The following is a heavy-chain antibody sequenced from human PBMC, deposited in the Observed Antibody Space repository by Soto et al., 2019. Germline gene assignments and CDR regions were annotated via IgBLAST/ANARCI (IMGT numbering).Heavy chain of an antibody. V-gene: IGHV1-18*01. Sequence: QVQLVQSGAEVKKPGASVKVSCKASGYTFTSYGISWVRQAPGQGLEWMGWISAYNGNTNYAQKLQGRVTMTTDTATRADYTELRGLRSDDSAVYYCVVDDNSGSSGFDYWGQGTLVSVCS. J-gene: IGHJ4*02. D-gene: IGHD3-22*01. CDR2: ISAYNGNT. CDR3: VVDDNSGSSGFDY. CDR1: GYTFTSYG.